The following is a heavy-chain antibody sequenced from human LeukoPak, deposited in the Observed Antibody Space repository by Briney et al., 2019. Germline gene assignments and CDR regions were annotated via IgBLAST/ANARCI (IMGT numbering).Heavy chain of an antibody. Sequence: PGGSLRLSCAASGFTFSSYSMNWVRQAPGKGLEWVSYISSSSSTIYYADSVKGRFTISGDNAKNSLYLQMNSLRAEVTAVYYCARGRPYYFDYWGQGTLVAVSS. V-gene: IGHV3-48*01. CDR2: ISSSSSTI. D-gene: IGHD6-6*01. CDR1: GFTFSSYS. J-gene: IGHJ4*02. CDR3: ARGRPYYFDY.